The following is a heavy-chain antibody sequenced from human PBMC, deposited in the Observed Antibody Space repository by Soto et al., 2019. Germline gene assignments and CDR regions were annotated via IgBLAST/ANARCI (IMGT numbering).Heavy chain of an antibody. D-gene: IGHD3-3*01. J-gene: IGHJ1*01. V-gene: IGHV4-59*01. CDR3: ARMYYVFWSGYYPEYFQR. CDR2: IYYSGST. Sequence: SETLSLTCTVSGGSISSYYWSWIRQPPGKGLEWIGYIYYSGSTNYNPSLKSRVTISVDTSKNQFSLKLSSVTAADTAVYYCARMYYVFWSGYYPEYFQRCGQRTLVTVSA. CDR1: GGSISSYY.